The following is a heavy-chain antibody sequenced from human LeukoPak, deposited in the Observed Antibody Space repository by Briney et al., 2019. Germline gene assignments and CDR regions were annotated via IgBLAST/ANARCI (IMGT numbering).Heavy chain of an antibody. J-gene: IGHJ5*02. V-gene: IGHV4-59*01. Sequence: SETLSLTCSVSGGSISSYYWSWIRQPPGKRLEWIGYIYYTGSTKYNPSLKSRVTISLDTSKNQFSLKLSSVTAADTAVYYCPRGEILTGYYNWFDPWGQGTLVTVSS. D-gene: IGHD3-9*01. CDR2: IYYTGST. CDR1: GGSISSYY. CDR3: PRGEILTGYYNWFDP.